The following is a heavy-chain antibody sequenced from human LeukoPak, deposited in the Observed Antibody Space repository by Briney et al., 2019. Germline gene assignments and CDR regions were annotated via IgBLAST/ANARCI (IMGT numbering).Heavy chain of an antibody. Sequence: GGSLRLSCAASGFTFSSYEMNWVRQAPGKGLEWVSYISSSGSTIYYADSVKGRFTISRDNAKNSLYLQMNSLRAEDTAVYYCAREGGILTGYSYYFDYWGQGTLVTVSS. V-gene: IGHV3-48*03. CDR2: ISSSGSTI. CDR3: AREGGILTGYSYYFDY. J-gene: IGHJ4*02. D-gene: IGHD3-9*01. CDR1: GFTFSSYE.